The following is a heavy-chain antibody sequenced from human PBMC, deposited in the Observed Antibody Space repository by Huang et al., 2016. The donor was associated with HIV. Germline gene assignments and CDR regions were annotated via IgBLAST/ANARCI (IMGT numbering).Heavy chain of an antibody. CDR3: ARGSRQGKYYYGSGTAY. D-gene: IGHD3-10*01. V-gene: IGHV3-74*01. CDR2: IKSDGSST. CDR1: GFTFSSYW. J-gene: IGHJ4*02. Sequence: EVQLVESGGGLVQPGGSLRLSCAASGFTFSSYWMHWFRQVPGKGLVCVSHIKSDGSSTSSADSVKGRFTISRDNAKNTLYPQMNSLRAEDTAVYYCARGSRQGKYYYGSGTAYWGQGTLVTVSS.